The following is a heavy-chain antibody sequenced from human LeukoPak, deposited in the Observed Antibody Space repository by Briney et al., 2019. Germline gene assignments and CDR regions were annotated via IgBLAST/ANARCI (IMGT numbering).Heavy chain of an antibody. CDR1: GGSISSYY. J-gene: IGHJ4*02. D-gene: IGHD2-21*02. CDR3: ARQVYKYCGGDCYYYYFDY. V-gene: IGHV4-59*01. CDR2: IYYSGTT. Sequence: SETLSLTCTVSGGSISSYYWSWIRQPPGKGLEWIGYIYYSGTTNYNPSLESRVTISVDTSNNQFSLKLTSVTAADTAVYYCARQVYKYCGGDCYYYYFDYWGQGTLVTVSS.